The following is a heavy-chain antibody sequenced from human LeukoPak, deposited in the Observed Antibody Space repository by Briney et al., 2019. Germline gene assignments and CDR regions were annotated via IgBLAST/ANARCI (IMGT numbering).Heavy chain of an antibody. V-gene: IGHV3-30*18. Sequence: GGSLRLSCVVSGFTFSSYGMHWVRQAPGKGLEWVAVISHDGSNKDYADSVKGRFTISRDNSKSTLYLQMNSLRAEDTAMYYCAKVEYYDSSGYLNYWGQGTLVTVSS. D-gene: IGHD3-22*01. CDR2: ISHDGSNK. CDR3: AKVEYYDSSGYLNY. J-gene: IGHJ4*02. CDR1: GFTFSSYG.